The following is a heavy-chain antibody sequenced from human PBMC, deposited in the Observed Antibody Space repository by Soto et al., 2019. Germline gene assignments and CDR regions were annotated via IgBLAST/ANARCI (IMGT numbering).Heavy chain of an antibody. D-gene: IGHD3-9*01. V-gene: IGHV1-46*01. CDR3: ARDLRYFDWLSPSPGY. CDR2: INPSGCST. CDR1: GYTFTSYY. Sequence: ASVNVSCKASGYTFTSYYMHWVRQAPGQGLEWMGIINPSGCSTSYAHKFQGRVTITRDTSTSTVYMELSSLRSEDTAVYYCARDLRYFDWLSPSPGYWGQGTLVTVSS. J-gene: IGHJ4*02.